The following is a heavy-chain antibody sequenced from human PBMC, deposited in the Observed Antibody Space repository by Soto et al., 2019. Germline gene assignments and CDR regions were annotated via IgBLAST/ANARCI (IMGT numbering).Heavy chain of an antibody. CDR3: ARGRSRDLDLDL. CDR1: GFTYSNYP. V-gene: IGHV3-64*07. J-gene: IGHJ4*02. Sequence: EVQLVESGGGLVHPGGSLRLSCAASGFTYSNYPIHWVRQPPGRGLEYVSGIGRDGVDTHYGGSVKGRFTISSDNSKNTVNVQMGSLSSEDMAEYYCARGRSRDLDLDLWGTGTLVTVSS. D-gene: IGHD2-21*02. CDR2: IGRDGVDT.